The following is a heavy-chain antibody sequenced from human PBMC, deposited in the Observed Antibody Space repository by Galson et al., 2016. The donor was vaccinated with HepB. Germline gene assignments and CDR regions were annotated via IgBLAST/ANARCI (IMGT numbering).Heavy chain of an antibody. D-gene: IGHD2-2*01. CDR2: ISVYNGNT. V-gene: IGHV1-18*01. J-gene: IGHJ4*02. Sequence: QGLEWMGWISVYNGNTNYAQNFQGRVTMTTATSTSTAYMELRILTSDDTAVYYCARLFCTTTSCYAGTTDYYLDYWGQGTLVTVSS. CDR3: ARLFCTTTSCYAGTTDYYLDY.